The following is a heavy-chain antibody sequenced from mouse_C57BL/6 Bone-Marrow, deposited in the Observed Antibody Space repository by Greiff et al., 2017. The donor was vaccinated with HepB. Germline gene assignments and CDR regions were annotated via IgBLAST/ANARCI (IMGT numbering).Heavy chain of an antibody. CDR3: ARGGTTATFDY. D-gene: IGHD1-2*01. CDR2: IYPRSGNT. J-gene: IGHJ2*01. CDR1: GYTFTSYG. Sequence: VQLQESGAELARPGASVTLSCKASGYTFTSYGISWVKQRPGQGLEWIGEIYPRSGNTYYNEKFKGKATLTADKSSSTAYMELSSLTSEDSAVYFCARGGTTATFDYWGQGTTLTVSS. V-gene: IGHV1-81*01.